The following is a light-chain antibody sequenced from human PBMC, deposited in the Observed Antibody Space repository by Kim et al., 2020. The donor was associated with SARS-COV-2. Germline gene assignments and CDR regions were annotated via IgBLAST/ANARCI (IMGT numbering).Light chain of an antibody. CDR1: SSNIGRNY. Sequence: GQGVTISCSGSSSNIGRNYVYWYQQVPGTAPKLLIHDNDQRPSGVPDRFSGSKSGTSASLAISGLRSEDEADYYCATWHDSLASYVFGTGTKVTVL. CDR2: DND. CDR3: ATWHDSLASYV. V-gene: IGLV1-47*01. J-gene: IGLJ1*01.